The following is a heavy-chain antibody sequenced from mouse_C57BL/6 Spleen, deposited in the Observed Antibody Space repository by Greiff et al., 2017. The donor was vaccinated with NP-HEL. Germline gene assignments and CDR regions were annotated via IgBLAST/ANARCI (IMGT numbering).Heavy chain of an antibody. J-gene: IGHJ4*01. CDR2: ISSGSSTI. CDR3: ARAPDGYYVAMDY. D-gene: IGHD2-3*01. V-gene: IGHV5-17*01. CDR1: GFTFSDYG. Sequence: VQLKQSGGGLVKPGGSLKLSCAASGFTFSDYGMHWVRQAPEKGLEWVAYISSGSSTIYYADTVKGRFTISRDNAKNTLFLQMTSLRSEDTAMYYCARAPDGYYVAMDYWGQGTSVTVSS.